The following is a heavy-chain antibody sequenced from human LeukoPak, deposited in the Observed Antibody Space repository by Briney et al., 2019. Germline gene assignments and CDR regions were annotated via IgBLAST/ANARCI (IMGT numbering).Heavy chain of an antibody. J-gene: IGHJ4*02. CDR2: ISSSSSYI. Sequence: GGSLRLSCAASGFTFSSYSMNWVRQAPGKGLEWVSSISSSSSYIYYADSVKGRFTISRDNAKNSLYLQMSSLRAEDTAVYYCARDQWQLFDYWGQGTLVTVSS. V-gene: IGHV3-21*01. CDR3: ARDQWQLFDY. D-gene: IGHD1-26*01. CDR1: GFTFSSYS.